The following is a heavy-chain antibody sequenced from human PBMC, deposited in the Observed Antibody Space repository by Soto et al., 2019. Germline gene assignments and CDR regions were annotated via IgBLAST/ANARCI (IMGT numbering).Heavy chain of an antibody. Sequence: QVQLVQSGDEMRKPGASVKVSCQASGYTFSNYGITWVRQAPGQGLEWMRWISAHNGNSKYAQSLQGRLTWTTDTSTSTAYMEPRSLRSDDTAVYYCARDWYFYGSGSPNHMDVWGKGTTVRVSS. CDR1: GYTFSNYG. CDR2: ISAHNGNS. D-gene: IGHD3-10*01. J-gene: IGHJ6*03. CDR3: ARDWYFYGSGSPNHMDV. V-gene: IGHV1-18*01.